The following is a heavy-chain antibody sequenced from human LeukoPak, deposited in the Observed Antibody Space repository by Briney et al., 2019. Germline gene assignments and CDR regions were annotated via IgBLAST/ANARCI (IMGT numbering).Heavy chain of an antibody. D-gene: IGHD6-19*01. V-gene: IGHV4-38-2*02. CDR3: ASRGPYSSGWYNFDY. CDR2: IYHSGST. J-gene: IGHJ4*02. Sequence: SETLSLTCTVSGGSISSYYWGWIRQPPGKGLEWIGSIYHSGSTYYNPSLKSRVTISVDTSKNQFSLKLSSVTAADTAVYYCASRGPYSSGWYNFDYWGQGTLVTVSS. CDR1: GGSISSYY.